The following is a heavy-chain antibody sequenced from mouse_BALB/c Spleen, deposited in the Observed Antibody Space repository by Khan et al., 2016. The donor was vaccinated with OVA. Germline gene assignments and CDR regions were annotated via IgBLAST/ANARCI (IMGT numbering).Heavy chain of an antibody. D-gene: IGHD1-2*01. CDR1: GYTFTSYW. V-gene: IGHV1-87*01. J-gene: IGHJ2*01. CDR3: ARGGIHFDY. Sequence: VQLQESGAELARPGASVKLSCKASGYTFTSYWMQWVKQRPGQGLEWIGAIYPGDGATRYTQKFKGKATLTADKSSSTAYMQLSSLASEDSAVYYCARGGIHFDYWGQGTTLTVSS. CDR2: IYPGDGAT.